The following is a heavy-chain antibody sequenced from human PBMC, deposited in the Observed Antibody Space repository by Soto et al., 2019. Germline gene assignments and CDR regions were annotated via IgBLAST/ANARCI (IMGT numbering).Heavy chain of an antibody. CDR2: IYYSGTT. CDR1: DASINSGXYS. Sequence: PSETLSLTCTVSDASINSGXYSWSWIRQHPGKGLEWIGFIYYSGTTYYNPSLKSRVTTSVDTSKNQFSLRLSSVTAADTAVYYCARGLIVMLAGIEELINSHFDSWGQGTLVTVSS. D-gene: IGHD2-21*02. J-gene: IGHJ4*02. CDR3: ARGLIVMLAGIEELINSHFDS. V-gene: IGHV4-31*03.